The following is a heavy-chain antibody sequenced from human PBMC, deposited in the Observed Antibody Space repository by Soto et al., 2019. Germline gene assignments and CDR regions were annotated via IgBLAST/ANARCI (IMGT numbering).Heavy chain of an antibody. CDR3: ARSVCGGSCYSDWFDP. V-gene: IGHV1-69*13. Sequence: SVKVSCEASGGTFSSYAISWVRQAPGQGLEWMGGIIPIFGTENYAQKFQGRVTITADESTSTAYMELSSLRSEDTAVYYCARSVCGGSCYSDWFDPWGQGPLVTV. J-gene: IGHJ5*02. CDR1: GGTFSSYA. D-gene: IGHD2-15*01. CDR2: IIPIFGTE.